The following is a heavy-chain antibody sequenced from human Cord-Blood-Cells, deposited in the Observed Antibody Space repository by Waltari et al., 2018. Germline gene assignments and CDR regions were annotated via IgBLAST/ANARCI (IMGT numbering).Heavy chain of an antibody. Sequence: QVQLQQWGAGLLKPSETLSLTCAVYGGSFSGYYWSWIRQPPGKGLEWIGEINHSGSTNYNPSHKSRVTISVDTSKNQFSLKLSSVTAADTAVYYCARGGSVAGNHYYYGMDVWGQGTTVTVSS. CDR2: INHSGST. CDR1: GGSFSGYY. CDR3: ARGGSVAGNHYYYGMDV. D-gene: IGHD6-19*01. V-gene: IGHV4-34*01. J-gene: IGHJ6*02.